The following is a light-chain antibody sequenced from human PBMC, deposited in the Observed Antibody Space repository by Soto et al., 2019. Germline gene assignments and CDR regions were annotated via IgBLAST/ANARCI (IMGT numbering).Light chain of an antibody. Sequence: QSALTQPPSVSGSPGQSVTISCTGTSSDVGYYNRVSWYQQPPGTAPKLMIYEVSNRPSGVPDRFSGSKSGNTASLTISGLQAEDEAYYYCSSYASSSTPLVFGSGTKVTVL. CDR2: EVS. J-gene: IGLJ1*01. V-gene: IGLV2-18*02. CDR3: SSYASSSTPLV. CDR1: SSDVGYYNR.